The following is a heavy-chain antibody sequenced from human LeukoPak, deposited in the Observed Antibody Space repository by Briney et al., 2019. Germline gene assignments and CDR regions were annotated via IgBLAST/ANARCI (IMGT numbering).Heavy chain of an antibody. CDR3: ATNTGSALYGGDYYYYMDA. V-gene: IGHV1-8*01. Sequence: LVASVKVSCKASGYTFTSYDINWVRQATGQGLEWMGWMNPNSGNTGYAQKFQGRVTMTRNTSISTAYMELSSLRSEDTAVYYCATNTGSALYGGDYYYYMDAWGKGTTVTVSS. CDR2: MNPNSGNT. CDR1: GYTFTSYD. J-gene: IGHJ6*03. D-gene: IGHD1-26*01.